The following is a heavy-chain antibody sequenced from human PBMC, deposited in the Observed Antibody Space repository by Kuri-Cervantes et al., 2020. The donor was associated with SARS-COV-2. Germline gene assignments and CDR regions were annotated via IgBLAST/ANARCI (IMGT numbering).Heavy chain of an antibody. CDR3: ASLASQQLGVDY. D-gene: IGHD6-13*01. V-gene: IGHV4-39*07. CDR1: GGSISSSSYY. J-gene: IGHJ4*02. Sequence: SETLSLTCTVSGGSISSSSYYWGWIRQPPGKGLEWIGSIYYSGSTYYNPSLKSRVTISVDTSKNQFSLKLSSVTAADTAVYYCASLASQQLGVDYWGQGTLVTVSS. CDR2: IYYSGST.